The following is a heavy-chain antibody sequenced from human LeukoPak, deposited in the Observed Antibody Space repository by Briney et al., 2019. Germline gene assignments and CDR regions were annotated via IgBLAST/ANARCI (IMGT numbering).Heavy chain of an antibody. Sequence: SETLSLTCTVSGGSISSSNYHWGWIRQPLGKGLEWIGSIYYSGSTYYNPPLKSRVTISVDTSKNQFSLKLSSVTAADTAVYFCARQYYYDRGFFDYWGQGTLVTVSS. V-gene: IGHV4-39*01. J-gene: IGHJ4*02. CDR2: IYYSGST. D-gene: IGHD3-22*01. CDR1: GGSISSSNYH. CDR3: ARQYYYDRGFFDY.